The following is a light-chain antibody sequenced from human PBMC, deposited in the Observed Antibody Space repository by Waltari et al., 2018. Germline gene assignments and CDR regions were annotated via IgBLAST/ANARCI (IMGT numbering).Light chain of an antibody. J-gene: IGLJ3*02. CDR1: ALPKQY. CDR3: QSADSSGTWV. Sequence: SYELTQPPSVSVSPGHTARNTCSGDALPKQYAYWYQQKPGQAPVLVIYKDSERPSGIPERFSGSSSGTTVTLTISGVQAEDEADYYCQSADSSGTWVFGGGTKLTVL. V-gene: IGLV3-25*02. CDR2: KDS.